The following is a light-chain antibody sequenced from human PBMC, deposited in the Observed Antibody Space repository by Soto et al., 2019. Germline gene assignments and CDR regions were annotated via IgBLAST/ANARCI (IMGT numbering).Light chain of an antibody. J-gene: IGKJ1*01. CDR2: AAS. CDR3: QHSYSSPWT. V-gene: IGKV1-39*01. CDR1: QTITND. Sequence: DIQMTQSPSSLSASVGDRVTITCRASQTITNDLNWYQQKPGKAPKLLIYAASTLLSGVPSRFTGGGSGTDFTLTSDSLQPEDFATYFCQHSYSSPWTFGQGTKVEI.